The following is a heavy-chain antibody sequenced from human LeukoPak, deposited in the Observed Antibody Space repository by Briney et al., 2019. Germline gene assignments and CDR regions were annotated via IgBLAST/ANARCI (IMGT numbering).Heavy chain of an antibody. Sequence: PGGSLRLSCAASGFTFSSYAMSWVRQAPGKGLEWVSAISGSGGSTYYADSVKGRFTISRDNSKNTLYLQMNSRRAEDTAVYYCAKIVTVGLWFGELLDYWGQGTLVTVSS. CDR2: ISGSGGST. J-gene: IGHJ4*02. CDR1: GFTFSSYA. V-gene: IGHV3-23*01. CDR3: AKIVTVGLWFGELLDY. D-gene: IGHD3-10*01.